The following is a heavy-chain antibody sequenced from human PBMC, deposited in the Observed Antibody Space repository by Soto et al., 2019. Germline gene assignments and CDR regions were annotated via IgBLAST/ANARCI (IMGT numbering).Heavy chain of an antibody. D-gene: IGHD6-19*01. CDR2: IIPILGTA. CDR3: ARAGFVSGWNEFSGMDV. CDR1: GVTFSTST. V-gene: IGHV1-69*11. J-gene: IGHJ6*02. Sequence: VQLVQSGAEVRKPGSSVKVSCQVSGVTFSTSTITWVRQAPGQGLEWMGSIIPILGTAKSTQKFQGRVTITAAEAASVAYMELSSLTSADTPVYCCARAGFVSGWNEFSGMDVWGQGTTVTFSS.